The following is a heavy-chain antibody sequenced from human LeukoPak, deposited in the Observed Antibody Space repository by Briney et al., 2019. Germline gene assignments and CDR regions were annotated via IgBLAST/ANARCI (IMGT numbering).Heavy chain of an antibody. CDR1: GGSISSSSFY. CDR2: ISYSGST. Sequence: NSSETLSLTCSVSGGSISSSSFYWGWIRQPPGKGLEWIGSISYSGSTYYNPSLKSRVTISVDTSKNQFSLKLSSVTAADTAVYYCARVPTVTFFDYWGQGTLVTVSS. D-gene: IGHD4-17*01. V-gene: IGHV4-39*01. J-gene: IGHJ4*02. CDR3: ARVPTVTFFDY.